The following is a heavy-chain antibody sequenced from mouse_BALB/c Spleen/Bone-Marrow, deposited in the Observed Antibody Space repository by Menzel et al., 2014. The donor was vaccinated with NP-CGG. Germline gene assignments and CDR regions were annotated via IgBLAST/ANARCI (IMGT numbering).Heavy chain of an antibody. CDR1: GYAFSSYW. J-gene: IGHJ2*01. Sequence: QVQLQQSGAELVRPGSSVKISCKASGYAFSSYWMNWVKQRPGQGLEWIGQIYPGDGDTNYSGKFKGKATLTADESSSSAYMQLSSLTSEDSAVYFCAFGNYDFDYWGQGTTLTVSS. CDR3: AFGNYDFDY. V-gene: IGHV1-80*01. CDR2: IYPGDGDT. D-gene: IGHD2-1*01.